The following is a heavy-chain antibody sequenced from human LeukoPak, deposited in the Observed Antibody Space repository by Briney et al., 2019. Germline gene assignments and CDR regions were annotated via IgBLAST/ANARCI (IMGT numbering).Heavy chain of an antibody. CDR3: TRDVRWPNWFDP. V-gene: IGHV3-74*01. D-gene: IGHD4-23*01. CDR1: GFTFNSYG. J-gene: IGHJ5*01. Sequence: GGSLRLSCAASGFTFNSYGMNWVRQTPGKGLEWVSRINYDGRSTNYADSVKGRFTISRDNAKNTLYLQMTSLSADDTAVYYCTRDVRWPNWFDPWGQGTTVTVSS. CDR2: INYDGRST.